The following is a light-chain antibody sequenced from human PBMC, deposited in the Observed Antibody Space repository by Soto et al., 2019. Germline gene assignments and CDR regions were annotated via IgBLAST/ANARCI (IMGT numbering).Light chain of an antibody. CDR1: QSVTYN. CDR3: VQYKNWPPLT. V-gene: IGKV3-15*01. J-gene: IGKJ4*01. Sequence: EIVMTQSPATLSVSPGETATLSCRASQSVTYNLAWYQQKPGQGPRLLIYGAFTRATGIPARFRGSGSGTEFTLTISSLQSEDFAVYYCVQYKNWPPLTFGGGNKVEIK. CDR2: GAF.